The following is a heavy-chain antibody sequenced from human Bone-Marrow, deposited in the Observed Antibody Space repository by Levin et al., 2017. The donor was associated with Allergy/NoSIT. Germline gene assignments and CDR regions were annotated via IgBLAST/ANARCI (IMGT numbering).Heavy chain of an antibody. CDR2: IKSKTDGGTI. Sequence: GESLKISCAASDFTFSNLWMHWVRQAPGKGLEWVGRIKSKTDGGTIDYAAPVKGRFTISRDDSKNTLYLQMNSLKAEDTALYYCSADGGYGSGYYNGFDIWGQGTMVTVSS. CDR3: SADGGYGSGYYNGFDI. J-gene: IGHJ3*02. D-gene: IGHD6-19*01. CDR1: DFTFSNLW. V-gene: IGHV3-15*07.